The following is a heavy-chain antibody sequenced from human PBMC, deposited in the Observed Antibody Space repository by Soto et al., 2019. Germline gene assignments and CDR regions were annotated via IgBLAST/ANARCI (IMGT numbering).Heavy chain of an antibody. V-gene: IGHV4-34*01. Sequence: LETLSLSCGVYGGSFSGYYWSWIRQHPGKGLEWIGEINHSGSTNYNPSLKSRVTISVDTSKNQFSLKLSSVTAADTAVYYCARAGARNYYYYYYYMDVWGKGTTVTVSS. CDR1: GGSFSGYY. D-gene: IGHD3-10*01. CDR3: ARAGARNYYYYYYYMDV. J-gene: IGHJ6*03. CDR2: INHSGST.